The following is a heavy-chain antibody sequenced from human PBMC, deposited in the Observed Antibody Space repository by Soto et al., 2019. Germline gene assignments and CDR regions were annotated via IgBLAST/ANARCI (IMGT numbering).Heavy chain of an antibody. V-gene: IGHV1-8*01. CDR1: GYTFTSYD. D-gene: IGHD4-17*01. CDR2: MNPNSGNT. Sequence: QVQLVQSGAEVKKPGASVKVSCKASGYTFTSYDINWVRQATGQGFEYLGWMNPNSGNTGYVKKFQGRVTMTRDTSMSTADMELSSLRSEDTAAYYCARGIKYVDYSRWFDPWGPGTLVTVSS. CDR3: ARGIKYVDYSRWFDP. J-gene: IGHJ5*02.